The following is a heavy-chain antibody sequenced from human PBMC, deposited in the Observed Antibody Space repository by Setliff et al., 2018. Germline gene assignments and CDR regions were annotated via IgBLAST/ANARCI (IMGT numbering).Heavy chain of an antibody. D-gene: IGHD6-19*01. J-gene: IGHJ2*01. V-gene: IGHV4-31*03. CDR3: ARSRTIAVKGGVFAV. CDR2: IYYSGST. Sequence: SETLSLTCTVSGGSISSDGYYWSWIRQYPGKGLEWIGYIYYSGSTYYNPSLKSRVTISLDTSENQFSLELTSVTAADTAVYYCARSRTIAVKGGVFAVWGRGTLVTVSS. CDR1: GGSISSDGYY.